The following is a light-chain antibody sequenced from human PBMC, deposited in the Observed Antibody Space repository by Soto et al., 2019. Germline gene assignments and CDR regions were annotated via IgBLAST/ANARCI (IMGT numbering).Light chain of an antibody. CDR1: QSVYSN. Sequence: EIVMTQSPATLSVSPGERATLSCRASQSVYSNLAWYQQKPGQAPRFLIYGASTRATGIPARFSGSGSGTEFTLTISSLQSEDFAVYYCQQYDNWPLTFGGGTEVDIK. CDR3: QQYDNWPLT. J-gene: IGKJ4*01. CDR2: GAS. V-gene: IGKV3-15*01.